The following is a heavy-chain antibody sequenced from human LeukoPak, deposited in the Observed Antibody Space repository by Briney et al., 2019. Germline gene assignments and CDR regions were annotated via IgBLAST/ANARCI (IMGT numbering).Heavy chain of an antibody. CDR1: GGSLKSPSSF. V-gene: IGHV4-39*07. CDR3: ARVEVGATHFHFDY. Sequence: SETLSLTCTVSGGSLKSPSSFWGWIRLPPGRGLEWIGTVDYSGSTDYSPSLRSRVTISVDTAKNQFSLKLSSVTAADTAVYYCARVEVGATHFHFDYWGQGTLVTVSS. J-gene: IGHJ4*02. CDR2: VDYSGST. D-gene: IGHD1-26*01.